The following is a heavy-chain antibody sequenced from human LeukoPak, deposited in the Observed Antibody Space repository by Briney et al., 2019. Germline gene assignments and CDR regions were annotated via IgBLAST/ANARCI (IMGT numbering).Heavy chain of an antibody. CDR3: ARELCSSTSCYGGFDY. Sequence: GGSLRLSCAASGFTFSDYYMSWIRQAPGKGLEWVSYISSSGSTIYYADSVKGRFTISRDNAKNSLYLQMNSLRAEDTAVYYCARELCSSTSCYGGFDYWGQGTLVTVSS. CDR2: ISSSGSTI. D-gene: IGHD2-2*01. CDR1: GFTFSDYY. J-gene: IGHJ4*02. V-gene: IGHV3-11*04.